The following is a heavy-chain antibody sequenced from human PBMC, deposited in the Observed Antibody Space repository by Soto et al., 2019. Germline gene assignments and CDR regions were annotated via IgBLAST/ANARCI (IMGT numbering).Heavy chain of an antibody. J-gene: IGHJ6*02. V-gene: IGHV3-30*18. CDR1: GFTFSSYG. D-gene: IGHD6-6*01. CDR3: AKDRAARYYYYGMDV. CDR2: LSYDGSNK. Sequence: QVQLVESGGGVVQPGRSLRLSCAASGFTFSSYGMHWVRQAPGKGLEWVAVLSYDGSNKYYADSVKGRFTISRDNSKNTLYLQMNSLRAEDTAVYYCAKDRAARYYYYGMDVWGQGTTVTVSS.